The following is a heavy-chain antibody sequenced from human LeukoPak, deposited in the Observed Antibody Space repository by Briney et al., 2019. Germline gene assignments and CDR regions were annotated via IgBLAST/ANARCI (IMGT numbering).Heavy chain of an antibody. Sequence: QPGGSLRLSCEASELTYCSFAMNSRRQAPGKGLEWVSYISGSSGTTYYADSVTGRFTVSRVNTKDSLYLQMNILRAEDTAVYYCATVFTPYGEVVSRWFDPWGQGTLVIVSS. CDR3: ATVFTPYGEVVSRWFDP. V-gene: IGHV3-48*01. J-gene: IGHJ5*02. CDR2: ISGSSGTT. D-gene: IGHD4-17*01. CDR1: ELTYCSFA.